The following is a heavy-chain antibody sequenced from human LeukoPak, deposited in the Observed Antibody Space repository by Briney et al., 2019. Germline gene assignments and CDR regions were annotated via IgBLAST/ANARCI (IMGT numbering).Heavy chain of an antibody. J-gene: IGHJ6*03. CDR2: IKQDGSEK. Sequence: GGSLRLSCAASGFTFSSYWMSWVRQAPGKGLEWVANIKQDGSEKYYVDSVKGRFTISRDNSKNTLYLQMNSLRAEDTAVYYCARGYSSGWSTPQHYYYYYMDVWGKGTTVTVSS. CDR3: ARGYSSGWSTPQHYYYYYMDV. V-gene: IGHV3-7*03. CDR1: GFTFSSYW. D-gene: IGHD6-19*01.